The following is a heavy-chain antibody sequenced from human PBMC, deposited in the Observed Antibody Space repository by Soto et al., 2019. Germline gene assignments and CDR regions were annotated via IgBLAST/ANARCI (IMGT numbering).Heavy chain of an antibody. CDR3: AKRSPVSTYYFDY. CDR1: GFTFSSYG. CDR2: ISGGGSST. J-gene: IGHJ4*02. V-gene: IGHV3-23*01. Sequence: EVQLLESGGDLVQPGGSLRLSCAGSGFTFSSYGMSWVRQAPGKGLEWVSSISGGGSSTYYADSVKGRFTISRDNSKNTLYLHMSSLKVEDTAVYYCAKRSPVSTYYFDYWGQGTLVTVSS.